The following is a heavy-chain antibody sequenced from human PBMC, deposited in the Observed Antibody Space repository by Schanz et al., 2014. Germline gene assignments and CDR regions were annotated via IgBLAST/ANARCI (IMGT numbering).Heavy chain of an antibody. CDR1: GFIFSNSW. CDR3: ARGVRIDY. J-gene: IGHJ4*02. Sequence: EVQLVESGGGLVQPGGSLRLSCAASGFIFSNSWMSWVRQAPGKGLEWVANIKQDGSEKYYVDSVKGRFTISRDNAKNSLYLQMNSLTAEDSAVYSCARGVRIDYWGQGTPVTVSS. CDR2: IKQDGSEK. D-gene: IGHD3-3*01. V-gene: IGHV3-7*01.